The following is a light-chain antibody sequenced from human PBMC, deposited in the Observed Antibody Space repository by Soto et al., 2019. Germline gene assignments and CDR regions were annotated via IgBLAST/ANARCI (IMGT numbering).Light chain of an antibody. CDR2: DAS. V-gene: IGKV1-5*01. Sequence: DIQLTQTPSTLCASVVYEVTITCRASQTISRCLAWYQQKPGRAPKLLIYDASTLESGVPSRFSGSGSETEFTLTISRLQPDDFATYFCHSRAFGQGTRLEIK. J-gene: IGKJ5*01. CDR1: QTISRC. CDR3: HSRA.